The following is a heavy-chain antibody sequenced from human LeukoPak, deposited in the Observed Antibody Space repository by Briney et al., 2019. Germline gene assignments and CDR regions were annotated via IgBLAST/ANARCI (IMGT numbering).Heavy chain of an antibody. CDR2: IYYSGST. V-gene: IGHV4-39*06. J-gene: IGHJ3*02. CDR3: ARDYLGGNPDAFDI. CDR1: GDSLSSSSYY. Sequence: SETLSLTCTVSGDSLSSSSYYWGWIRQPPGKELEWIGSIYYSGSTYYNPSLNSRVTISVDTSKNQFPLKLSSVTAADTAVYYCARDYLGGNPDAFDIWGQGTMVTVSS. D-gene: IGHD4-23*01.